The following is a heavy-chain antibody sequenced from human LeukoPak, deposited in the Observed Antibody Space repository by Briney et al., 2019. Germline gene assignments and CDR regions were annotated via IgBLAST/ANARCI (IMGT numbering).Heavy chain of an antibody. J-gene: IGHJ2*01. D-gene: IGHD2-2*01. V-gene: IGHV1-69*04. CDR2: IIPILGIA. CDR3: ARDLYIVVVPAAIMYFDL. CDR1: GGVFTTYA. Sequence: SVKVSCKASGGVFTTYAISWVRQAPGQGLEWMGRIIPILGIANYAQKFQGRVTITADKSTSTAYMELSSLRSEDTAVYYCARDLYIVVVPAAIMYFDLWGRGTLVTVSS.